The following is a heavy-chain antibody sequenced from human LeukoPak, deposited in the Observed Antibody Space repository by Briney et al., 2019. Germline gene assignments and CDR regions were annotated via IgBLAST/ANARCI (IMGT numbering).Heavy chain of an antibody. D-gene: IGHD3-10*01. V-gene: IGHV3-21*01. CDR2: ISSSSSYI. Sequence: GGSLRLSCAASGFTFSSYSMNWVRQAPGKGLEWVSSISSSSSYIYYADSVKGRFTISRDNAKNSLYLQMNSLRAEDTAVYYCANAEVERMVRGVINLRRFDYWGQGTLVTVSS. CDR1: GFTFSSYS. CDR3: ANAEVERMVRGVINLRRFDY. J-gene: IGHJ4*02.